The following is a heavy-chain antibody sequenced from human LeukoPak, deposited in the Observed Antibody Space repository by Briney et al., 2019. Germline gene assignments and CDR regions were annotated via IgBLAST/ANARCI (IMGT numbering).Heavy chain of an antibody. V-gene: IGHV4-39*01. Sequence: PSETLSLTCTVSGGSISSSSYYWGWIRQPPGKGLEWIGSIYYSGSTYYNPSLKSRVTISVDTSKNQFSLKLSSVTAADTAVYYCARACLPPRDMVRGVMGWFDPWGQGTLVTVSS. CDR3: ARACLPPRDMVRGVMGWFDP. D-gene: IGHD3-10*01. CDR2: IYYSGST. CDR1: GGSISSSSYY. J-gene: IGHJ5*02.